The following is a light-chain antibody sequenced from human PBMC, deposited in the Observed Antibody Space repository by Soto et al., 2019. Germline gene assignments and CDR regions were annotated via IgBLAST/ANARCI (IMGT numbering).Light chain of an antibody. CDR1: QSVSSS. CDR3: QQYSDWPLT. J-gene: IGKJ1*01. V-gene: IGKV3-15*01. CDR2: GAS. Sequence: EIVMTQSPATLSVSPGERATLSCRASQSVSSSLAWYQQKPGQAPRLLIYGASTRATGIPARFSGSGSGTEFTLTLSSRQSEDFAVYYCQQYSDWPLTFGQGTRVEIK.